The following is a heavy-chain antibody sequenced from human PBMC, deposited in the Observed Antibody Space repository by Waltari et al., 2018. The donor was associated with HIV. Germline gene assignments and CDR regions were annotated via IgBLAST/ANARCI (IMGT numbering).Heavy chain of an antibody. V-gene: IGHV3-7*01. Sequence: EVQLMESGGGLVQSGGSLRLSCAASGFTFTNYWMSWVRQTPGKGLEWVDYRKDNGSEKYYMGSVKGRFTISRDNAKNSMFLQMNSLRAEDTAVYYCARIGTFPHNYAIDFWGQGTTVTVSS. CDR3: ARIGTFPHNYAIDF. J-gene: IGHJ6*02. CDR1: GFTFTNYW. D-gene: IGHD1-26*01. CDR2: RKDNGSEK.